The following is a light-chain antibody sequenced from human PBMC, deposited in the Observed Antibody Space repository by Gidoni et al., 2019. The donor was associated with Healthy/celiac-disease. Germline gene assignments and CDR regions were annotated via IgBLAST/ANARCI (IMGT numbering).Light chain of an antibody. CDR2: EDN. V-gene: IGLV6-57*01. CDR3: QSYDSSNHVV. Sequence: NFMLTQPHSVSESPGKTVTISCTRSSGSIASNYVQWYQQRPGSSPTTVTYEDNQRPSGVPDRFSGSIDSSSNSASLPISGLKTEDEADYYCQSYDSSNHVVFGGGTKLTVL. J-gene: IGLJ2*01. CDR1: SGSIASNY.